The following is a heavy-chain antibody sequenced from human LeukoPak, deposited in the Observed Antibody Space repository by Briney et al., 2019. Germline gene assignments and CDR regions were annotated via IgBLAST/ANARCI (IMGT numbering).Heavy chain of an antibody. CDR3: TRYKYCSGGSCYPFGYYGMDV. D-gene: IGHD2-15*01. J-gene: IGHJ6*02. V-gene: IGHV3-49*03. Sequence: PGGSLRLSCTASGFTFGDYAMSWFRQAPGKGLEWVGFIRSKAYGGTTEYAASVKGRFTISRDDSKSIAYLQMNSLKTEDTAVYYCTRYKYCSGGSCYPFGYYGMDVWGQGTTVTVSS. CDR2: IRSKAYGGTT. CDR1: GFTFGDYA.